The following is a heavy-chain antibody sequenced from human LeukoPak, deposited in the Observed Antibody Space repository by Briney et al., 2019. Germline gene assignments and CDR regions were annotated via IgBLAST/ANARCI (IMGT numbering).Heavy chain of an antibody. Sequence: PGGSLRLSCAASGFTVSSNYMSWVRQAPGKGQEWVSVIYSGGSTYYADSVKGRFTISRDNSKNTLYLQMNSLRAEDTAVYYCARDSSSWSSLHDYWGQGTLVTVSS. V-gene: IGHV3-53*01. D-gene: IGHD6-13*01. J-gene: IGHJ4*02. CDR3: ARDSSSWSSLHDY. CDR1: GFTVSSNY. CDR2: IYSGGST.